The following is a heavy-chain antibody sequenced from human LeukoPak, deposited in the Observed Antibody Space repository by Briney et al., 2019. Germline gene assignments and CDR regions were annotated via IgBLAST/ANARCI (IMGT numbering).Heavy chain of an antibody. CDR2: ISSSSSTI. CDR1: GFTFSSYS. V-gene: IGHV3-48*01. Sequence: GGSLRLSCAASGFTFSSYSMNWVRQAPGKGLEWVSYISSSSSTIYYADSVKGRFTISRDNAKNSLYLQMNSLRAEDTAVYYCARDRNSPLHYWGQGTLVTVSS. J-gene: IGHJ4*02. CDR3: ARDRNSPLHY. D-gene: IGHD4-23*01.